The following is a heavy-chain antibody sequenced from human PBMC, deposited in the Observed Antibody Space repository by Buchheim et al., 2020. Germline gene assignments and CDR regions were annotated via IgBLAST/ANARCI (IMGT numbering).Heavy chain of an antibody. V-gene: IGHV3-48*02. CDR3: ARVLGVYAMDV. Sequence: EVQLVESGGGLVKPGGSLRLSCAASGFTFSSYSMNWVRQAPGKGLEWVSYISDSSRTTYYADSVEGRFTISRDNAKNSLYVQMNSLRDEDTAVYYCARVLGVYAMDVWGQGTT. J-gene: IGHJ6*02. CDR2: ISDSSRTT. CDR1: GFTFSSYS.